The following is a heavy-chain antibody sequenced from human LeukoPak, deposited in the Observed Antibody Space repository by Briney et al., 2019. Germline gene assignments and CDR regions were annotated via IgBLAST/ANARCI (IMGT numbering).Heavy chain of an antibody. Sequence: GGSLRLSCVASGFTFSDAWMNWVRQGPGKGLEWVSTISGSGGSTYYADSVKGRFTISRDNSKNTLYLQMNSLRAEDTAVYYCAKDVNYYGSGSYYVYWGQGTLVTVSS. J-gene: IGHJ4*02. CDR2: ISGSGGST. D-gene: IGHD3-10*01. CDR1: GFTFSDAW. CDR3: AKDVNYYGSGSYYVY. V-gene: IGHV3-23*01.